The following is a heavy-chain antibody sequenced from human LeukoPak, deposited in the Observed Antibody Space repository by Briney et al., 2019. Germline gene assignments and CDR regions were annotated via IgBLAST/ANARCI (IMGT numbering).Heavy chain of an antibody. J-gene: IGHJ4*02. CDR2: IKQDGSEK. V-gene: IGHV3-7*01. CDR1: GFTFSSYW. CDR3: ARDLDFWSGYSFDY. D-gene: IGHD3-3*01. Sequence: GGSLRLSCAASGFTFSSYWMSWVRQAPGKGLEWVANIKQDGSEKYYVDSVKGRFTISRDNAKNSLYLQMNSLRAEDTAVYYCARDLDFWSGYSFDYWGQGTLVIVSS.